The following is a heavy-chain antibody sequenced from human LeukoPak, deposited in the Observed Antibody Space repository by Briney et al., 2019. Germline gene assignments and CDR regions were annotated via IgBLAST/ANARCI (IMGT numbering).Heavy chain of an antibody. V-gene: IGHV3-48*04. CDR1: GFTFSSYW. CDR2: ISSSGSTI. Sequence: GGSLRLSCAASGFTFSSYWMSWVRQAPGKGLEWVSYISSSGSTIYYADSVKGRFTISRDNAKNSLYLQMNSLRAEDTAVYYCARTKYYGSGSDMDYWGQGTLVTVSS. CDR3: ARTKYYGSGSDMDY. D-gene: IGHD3-10*01. J-gene: IGHJ4*02.